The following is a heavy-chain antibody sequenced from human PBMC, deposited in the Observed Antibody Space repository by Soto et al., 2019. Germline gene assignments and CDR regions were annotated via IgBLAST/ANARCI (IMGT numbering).Heavy chain of an antibody. CDR2: ISGSGGST. CDR1: GFMFSDYA. D-gene: IGHD2-21*01. Sequence: TGGSLRLSCGASGFMFSDYAMNWVRQAPGKGLDWVSGISGSGGSTYYADSVKGRFTISRDNSKNTLYLQMNSLRVEDTAVYYCAKDDSPVHYYYMDVWGIGNTVTVSS. J-gene: IGHJ6*03. V-gene: IGHV3-23*01. CDR3: AKDDSPVHYYYMDV.